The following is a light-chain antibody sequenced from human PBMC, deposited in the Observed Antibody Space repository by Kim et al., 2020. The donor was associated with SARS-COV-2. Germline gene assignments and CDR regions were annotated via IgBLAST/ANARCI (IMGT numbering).Light chain of an antibody. V-gene: IGLV3-1*01. CDR2: QDT. Sequence: SYELTQPPSVSVSAGQTATITCSGDKLGDKYACWYQQKPGQSPLLVIYQDTKRPSGIPERFSASKSGNTATLTISGTQALDEADYFCLAWDTTYKYVFGRGTKVTVL. CDR3: LAWDTTYKYV. J-gene: IGLJ1*01. CDR1: KLGDKY.